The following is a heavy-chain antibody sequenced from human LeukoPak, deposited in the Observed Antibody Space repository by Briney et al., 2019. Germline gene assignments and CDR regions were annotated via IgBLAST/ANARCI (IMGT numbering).Heavy chain of an antibody. CDR2: INAGNGNT. CDR1: GYTFTSYA. D-gene: IGHD3-16*02. CDR3: ARPLFAKGLYDYVWGSYRYDYYFDY. Sequence: ASVKVSCKASGYTFTSYAMHWVRQAPGQRLEWMGWINAGNGNTKYSQKFQGRVTITRATSASTAYMELSSLRSEDTAVYYCARPLFAKGLYDYVWGSYRYDYYFDYWGQGTLVTVSS. J-gene: IGHJ4*02. V-gene: IGHV1-3*01.